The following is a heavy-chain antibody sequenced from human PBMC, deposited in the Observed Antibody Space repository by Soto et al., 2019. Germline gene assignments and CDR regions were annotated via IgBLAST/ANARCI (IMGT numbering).Heavy chain of an antibody. CDR2: IYYSGST. V-gene: IGHV4-39*01. D-gene: IGHD6-19*01. J-gene: IGHJ4*02. CDR3: ARPLDSGWIPFHY. Sequence: SETLSLTCTVSGGSISRSSYYWGWIRQPPGKGLEWIGSIYYSGSTYYNPSLKSRVTISVDTSKNQFSLKLSPVTAADTAVYYCARPLDSGWIPFHYWGQGTLVTVSS. CDR1: GGSISRSSYY.